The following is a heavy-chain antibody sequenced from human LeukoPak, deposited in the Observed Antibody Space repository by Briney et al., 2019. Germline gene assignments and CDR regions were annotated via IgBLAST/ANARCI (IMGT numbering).Heavy chain of an antibody. CDR3: ARGCGLHLSPAPSYYDSRCRYFDD. CDR2: ISSSSATI. J-gene: IGHJ4*02. D-gene: IGHD3-22*01. Sequence: PGGSLRLSCVASGFTFSDYSMEWVRQAPGKGLEWISYISSSSATIYYADSVRGRFTTSRDNSKNSLYLQTNSLRAEDTAVYYCARGCGLHLSPAPSYYDSRCRYFDDWGQGTLVTVSS. V-gene: IGHV3-48*04. CDR1: GFTFSDYS.